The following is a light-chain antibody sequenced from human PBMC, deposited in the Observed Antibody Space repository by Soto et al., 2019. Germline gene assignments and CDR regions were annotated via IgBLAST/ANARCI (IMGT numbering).Light chain of an antibody. CDR3: QQYNNWPPVT. CDR2: GAS. J-gene: IGKJ1*01. CDR1: QSVSSN. Sequence: EIVMTQSPAPLSVSPGERATLSCRGSQSVSSNLAWYQQKPGQAPRLLIYGASTRATGIPARSSGSGSGTEFTLTISSLQSEDFAVYYCQQYNNWPPVTFGQGTKVDI. V-gene: IGKV3-15*01.